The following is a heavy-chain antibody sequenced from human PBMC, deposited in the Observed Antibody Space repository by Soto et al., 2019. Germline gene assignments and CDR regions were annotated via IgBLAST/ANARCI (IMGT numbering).Heavy chain of an antibody. V-gene: IGHV4-34*01. J-gene: IGHJ6*03. CDR3: AIERGYSGYAYYYYYYYMDV. CDR2: INHSGST. D-gene: IGHD5-12*01. Sequence: PSETLSLTCAVYGGSFSGYYWSWIRQPPGKGLEWIGEINHSGSTNYNPSLKSRVTISVDTSKNQFSLKLSSVTAADTAVYYCAIERGYSGYAYYYYYYYMDVWGKGTTVTVSS. CDR1: GGSFSGYY.